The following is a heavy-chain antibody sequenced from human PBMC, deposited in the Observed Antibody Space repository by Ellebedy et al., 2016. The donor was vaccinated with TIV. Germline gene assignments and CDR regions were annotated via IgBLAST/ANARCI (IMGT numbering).Heavy chain of an antibody. Sequence: LSLTCAASGFTFSNYGMHWVRQAPGKGLEWVAVISYDGSKKYYADSVKGRFTISRDNSKNTLNLQLNSLRAEDTAVYYCARDLHFAFDYWGRGTLVTVSS. J-gene: IGHJ4*02. V-gene: IGHV3-30*03. CDR1: GFTFSNYG. CDR3: ARDLHFAFDY. CDR2: ISYDGSKK.